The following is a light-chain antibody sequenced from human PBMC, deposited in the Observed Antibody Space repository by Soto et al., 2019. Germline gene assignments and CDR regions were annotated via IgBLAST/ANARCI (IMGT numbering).Light chain of an antibody. V-gene: IGLV1-47*01. CDR1: SSNIGSNY. CDR3: AAWDDSLSGPGA. Sequence: QSVLTQPPSASGTPGQRVTISCSGSSSNIGSNYVYWYQQLPGTAPELLIYRNNQRPSGVPDRFSGSKSGTSASLAISGLRSEDEADYYCAAWDDSLSGPGAFGPGTKVTVL. CDR2: RNN. J-gene: IGLJ1*01.